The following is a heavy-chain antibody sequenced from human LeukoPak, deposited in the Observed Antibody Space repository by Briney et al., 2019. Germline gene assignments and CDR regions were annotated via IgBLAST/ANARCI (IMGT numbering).Heavy chain of an antibody. CDR3: ARDCSSSSCWVDAFDI. D-gene: IGHD2-2*01. V-gene: IGHV4-34*12. J-gene: IGHJ3*02. CDR1: GGSLSGYY. CDR2: VIHSGST. Sequence: SETLSLTCGVYGGSLSGYYWSWIRQPPGKGLEWIGEVIHSGSTNYNPSLKSRVTISLDTSKNQLSLKLSSVTAADTAVYCCARDCSSSSCWVDAFDIWGQGTMVTVSS.